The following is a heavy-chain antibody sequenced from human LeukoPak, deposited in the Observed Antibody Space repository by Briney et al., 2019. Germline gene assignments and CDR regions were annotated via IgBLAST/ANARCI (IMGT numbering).Heavy chain of an antibody. D-gene: IGHD1-26*01. CDR1: VYTFTSYE. Sequence: ASEKGSCKGSVYTFTSYEINWVRQATRQGLERIGWVNPHRGNTGYAQKFHGRDTMTRNTSISTAYMELSSLRSVDTAVYYGARVRGRSGATSYSWGQGTLVTVSS. V-gene: IGHV1-8*01. CDR3: ARVRGRSGATSYS. J-gene: IGHJ4*02. CDR2: VNPHRGNT.